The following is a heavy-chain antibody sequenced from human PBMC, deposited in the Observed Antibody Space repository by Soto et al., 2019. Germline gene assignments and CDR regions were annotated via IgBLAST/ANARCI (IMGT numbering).Heavy chain of an antibody. CDR2: ISAYNGNT. V-gene: IGHV1-18*04. D-gene: IGHD6-13*01. J-gene: IGHJ6*02. CDR1: GYTFTSYG. CDR3: AREMGQQLVRALNYDYGMDV. Sequence: ASVKVSCKASGYTFTSYGISWVRQAPGQGLEWMGWISAYNGNTNYAQKLQGRVTMTTDTSTSTAYMELRSLRSDDTAVYYCAREMGQQLVRALNYDYGMDVWGQGTTVTVSS.